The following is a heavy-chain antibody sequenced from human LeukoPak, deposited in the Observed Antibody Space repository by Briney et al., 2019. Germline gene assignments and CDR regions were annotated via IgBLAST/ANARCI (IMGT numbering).Heavy chain of an antibody. Sequence: SETLSLTCTVSGGSISSSSYYWGWIRHPPGKGLEWIGSIYYSGSTYYNPSLKSRVTISVDTSKNQFSLKLSSVTAADTAVYYCARGHCSSTSCYTEWFDPWGQGTLVTVSS. D-gene: IGHD2-2*02. CDR1: GGSISSSSYY. CDR2: IYYSGST. V-gene: IGHV4-39*07. J-gene: IGHJ5*02. CDR3: ARGHCSSTSCYTEWFDP.